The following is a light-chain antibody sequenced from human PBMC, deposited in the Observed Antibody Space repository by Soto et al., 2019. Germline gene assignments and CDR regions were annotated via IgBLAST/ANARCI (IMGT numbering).Light chain of an antibody. CDR3: QQLPDDTIT. V-gene: IGKV1-9*01. Sequence: DIQMTQRPPSVCASVGDSVTLPCRASQGIDSSVAWYQEKPGTAPKLLRDAASSLQRGVPSRFSGSGAGTDFTLTRSSLQPEDFATYSCQQLPDDTITFGQGTRLEIK. CDR1: QGIDSS. J-gene: IGKJ5*01. CDR2: AAS.